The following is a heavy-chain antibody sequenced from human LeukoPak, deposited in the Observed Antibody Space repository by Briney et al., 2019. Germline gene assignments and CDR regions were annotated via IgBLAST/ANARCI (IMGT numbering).Heavy chain of an antibody. Sequence: ETLSLTCAVYGGSFSGYYWSWVRQAPGKGLEWVSTITDDGYNTYSADSVKGRITFSRDNSKNTLSLQLRSLRAEDTAVYYCAKDLSYTSGASDHWGQGTLVTVSS. CDR1: GGSFSGYY. CDR2: ITDDGYNT. V-gene: IGHV3-23*01. J-gene: IGHJ4*02. D-gene: IGHD6-19*01. CDR3: AKDLSYTSGASDH.